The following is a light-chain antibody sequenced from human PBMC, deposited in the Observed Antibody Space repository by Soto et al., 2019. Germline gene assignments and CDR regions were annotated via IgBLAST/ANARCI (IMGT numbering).Light chain of an antibody. CDR3: QKYNSAPLT. Sequence: DIQMTQSPSSLSASVGDRVTITCRASQGISNSLAWYQQKPGKVPKLLIYSTSTLQSGVSARFSGSGSGTTFTLTISSLQPEDVATYYCQKYNSAPLTFGGGTKVEI. CDR2: STS. J-gene: IGKJ4*01. V-gene: IGKV1-27*01. CDR1: QGISNS.